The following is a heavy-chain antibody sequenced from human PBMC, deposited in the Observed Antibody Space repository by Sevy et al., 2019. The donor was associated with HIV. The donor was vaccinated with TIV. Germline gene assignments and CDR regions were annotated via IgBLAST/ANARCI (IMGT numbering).Heavy chain of an antibody. CDR1: GFTFSNYE. Sequence: GGSLRLSCAASGFTFSNYERYWVRQPPGKGLEWVATIGSRGADTRYADSVSGRFAITRDDSENTDFLQMSSLRADDTAIYYRAKPPGPVPMAGDHWGQGTVVTVSS. D-gene: IGHD6-19*01. J-gene: IGHJ5*02. CDR2: IGSRGADT. CDR3: AKPPGPVPMAGDH. V-gene: IGHV3-23*01.